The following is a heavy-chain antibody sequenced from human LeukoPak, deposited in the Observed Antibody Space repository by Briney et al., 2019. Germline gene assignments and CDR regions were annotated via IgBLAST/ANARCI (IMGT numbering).Heavy chain of an antibody. CDR1: GGSISSSNYY. Sequence: PSETLSLTCVVSGGSISSSNYYWGWIRQPPGKGLEWIGSIYYSGTTYYNPSLKSRVTISVDTSKNQFSLRLSSVTAADTAVYYCARAGCSGGSCYRSRGAFDIWGQGTMVSVSS. CDR2: IYYSGTT. J-gene: IGHJ3*02. V-gene: IGHV4-39*07. D-gene: IGHD2-15*01. CDR3: ARAGCSGGSCYRSRGAFDI.